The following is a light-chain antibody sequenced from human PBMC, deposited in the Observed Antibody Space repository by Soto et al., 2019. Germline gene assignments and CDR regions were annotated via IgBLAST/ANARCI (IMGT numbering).Light chain of an antibody. CDR3: QQRSNWSPIT. J-gene: IGKJ5*01. Sequence: IVLTQSPGTLALPPGERATLYCGASQSVSSSYLAWYQQKPGQAPSLLLYDASTRATGIPARFSGSGSGTDFTLTISSLETEDFAVYYCQQRSNWSPITFGQGTRLEIK. V-gene: IGKV3D-20*02. CDR1: QSVSSSY. CDR2: DAS.